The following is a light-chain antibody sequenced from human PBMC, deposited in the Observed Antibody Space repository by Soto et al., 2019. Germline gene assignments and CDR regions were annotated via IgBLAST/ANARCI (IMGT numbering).Light chain of an antibody. CDR3: QSYDSSLSGSV. J-gene: IGLJ2*01. V-gene: IGLV1-40*01. Sequence: QSVLTQPPSVSGAPGKRVTISCTGSTSNIGAGYDVHWYQQFPGTVPKLLIYGNTNRPSGVPDRFSGSKSATSASLAITGLQAEAEADYYCQSYDSSLSGSVFGGGTKLTVL. CDR1: TSNIGAGYD. CDR2: GNT.